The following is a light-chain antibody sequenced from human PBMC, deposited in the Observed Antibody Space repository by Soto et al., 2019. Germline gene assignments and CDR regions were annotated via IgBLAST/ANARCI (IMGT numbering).Light chain of an antibody. CDR1: SSNIGNNY. J-gene: IGLJ2*01. CDR3: GTWDSSLSAVV. Sequence: QSVLTQPPSVSTSPGQKVTICCSRSSSNIGNNYVSWYQQLPGTAPKLLIYDSNKRPSGIPDRFSGSKSGTSATLGITGLQTGDEADYYCGTWDSSLSAVVFGGGTKLTVL. CDR2: DSN. V-gene: IGLV1-51*01.